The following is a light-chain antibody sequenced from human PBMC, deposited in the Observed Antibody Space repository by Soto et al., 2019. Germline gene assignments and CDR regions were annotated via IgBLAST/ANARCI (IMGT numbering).Light chain of an antibody. CDR3: QNYNGAPWT. J-gene: IGKJ1*01. CDR1: QGISTY. CDR2: AAS. Sequence: DIQMTQSPSSLSASVGDRVTITCRASQGISTYLVWYQQKPGTVPKLLIYAASTLQSGVPSRFSGSGSGTDFTLTISSLQPEDGATYYCQNYNGAPWTFGQGTKVEIK. V-gene: IGKV1-27*01.